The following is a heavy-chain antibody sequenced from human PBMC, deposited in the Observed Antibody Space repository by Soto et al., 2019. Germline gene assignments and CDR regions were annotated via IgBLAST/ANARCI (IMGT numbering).Heavy chain of an antibody. CDR3: ARDRGVRGVSTVYYYYGMDV. CDR1: GGSISSGGYS. CDR2: IYHSGST. J-gene: IGHJ6*02. D-gene: IGHD3-10*01. V-gene: IGHV4-30-2*01. Sequence: QLQLQESGSGLVKPSQTLSLTCAVPGGSISSGGYSWSWIRQPPGKGLEWIGYIYHSGSTYYNPSLKSRVTISVDRSKNQFSLKLSSVTAEDTAVSYCARDRGVRGVSTVYYYYGMDVWGQGTTVTVSS.